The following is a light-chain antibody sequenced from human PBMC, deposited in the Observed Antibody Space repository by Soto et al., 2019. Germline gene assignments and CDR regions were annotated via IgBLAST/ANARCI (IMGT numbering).Light chain of an antibody. CDR3: QHRRDWPPRLT. CDR2: DAS. CDR1: RSVSSY. Sequence: EIVLTQSPATLSLSPGERATLSCGASRSVSSYLAWYQQKPGQAPRLLIYDASYRATGIPARFSGSGAGTDFTLNSSSLEPEEFEVDYCQHRRDWPPRLTFGGGTKVEIK. V-gene: IGKV3-11*01. J-gene: IGKJ4*01.